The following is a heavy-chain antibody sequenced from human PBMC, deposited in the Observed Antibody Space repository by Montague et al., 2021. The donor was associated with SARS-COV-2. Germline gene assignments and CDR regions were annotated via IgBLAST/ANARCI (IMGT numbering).Heavy chain of an antibody. D-gene: IGHD6-19*01. CDR3: ARQENSSGWFKPDAFDI. CDR1: GGSISSSGYY. CDR2: IYYSGST. Sequence: SETLSLTCTVSGGSISSSGYYWGWIRQPPGKGLEWIGSIYYSGSTYYNPSLKSRVTISVDTSKNQFSLKLSSVTAADTAVYYCARQENSSGWFKPDAFDIWGQGKMVTVSS. J-gene: IGHJ3*02. V-gene: IGHV4-39*01.